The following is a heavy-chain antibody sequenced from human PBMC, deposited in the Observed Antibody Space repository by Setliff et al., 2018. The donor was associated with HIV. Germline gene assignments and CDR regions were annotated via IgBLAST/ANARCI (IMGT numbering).Heavy chain of an antibody. CDR3: ATGITVAPDY. CDR2: ICHSGRS. Sequence: SETLSLTCTVSGGSIDISDYCWGWVRQPPGKGLEWIGSICHSGRSYYNPSLKSRVTISLGTSKNQFSLKMTSVTAADTAVYYCATGITVAPDYWGQGSLVTVSS. D-gene: IGHD6-19*01. CDR1: GGSIDISDYC. J-gene: IGHJ4*02. V-gene: IGHV4-39*07.